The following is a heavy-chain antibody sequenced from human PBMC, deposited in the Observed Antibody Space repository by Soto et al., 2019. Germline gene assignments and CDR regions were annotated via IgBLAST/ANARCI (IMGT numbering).Heavy chain of an antibody. D-gene: IGHD6-19*01. CDR3: ARLQITAVAGRVYYYGMDV. CDR2: IYYSGST. Sequence: SETLSLTCTVSGGSVSSGSYYWSWIRQPPGKGLEWIGYIYYSGSTNYNPSLKSRVTISVDTSKNQFSLKLSSVTAADTAVYYCARLQITAVAGRVYYYGMDVWGQGTTVTVSS. J-gene: IGHJ6*02. CDR1: GGSVSSGSYY. V-gene: IGHV4-61*01.